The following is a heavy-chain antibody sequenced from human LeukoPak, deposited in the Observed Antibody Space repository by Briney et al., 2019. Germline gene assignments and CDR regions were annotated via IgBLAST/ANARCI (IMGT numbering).Heavy chain of an antibody. CDR1: GFTFSSYW. J-gene: IGHJ3*02. CDR2: IKQDGSEK. D-gene: IGHD5-24*01. Sequence: GGSLRLSCAASGFTFSSYWMSWVRQAPGKGLEWVANIKQDGSEKYYVDSVKRRFTISRDNAKNSLYLQMNSLRAEDTAVYYCARESANKRWLQRSGPKDAFDIWGQGTMVTVSS. CDR3: ARESANKRWLQRSGPKDAFDI. V-gene: IGHV3-7*01.